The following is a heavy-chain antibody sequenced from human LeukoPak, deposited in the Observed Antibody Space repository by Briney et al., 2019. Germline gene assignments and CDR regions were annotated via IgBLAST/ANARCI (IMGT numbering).Heavy chain of an antibody. J-gene: IGHJ4*02. CDR1: GFTFSSYA. V-gene: IGHV3-23*01. CDR2: ISGSGGST. Sequence: GRSLRLSCAASGFTFSSYAMSWVRQPPGKGLEWVSAISGSGGSTYYADSVKGRFTISRDNSKNTLYLQMNSLRAEDTAVYYCAKGAILWFGELLGDFDYWGQGTLVTVSS. CDR3: AKGAILWFGELLGDFDY. D-gene: IGHD3-10*01.